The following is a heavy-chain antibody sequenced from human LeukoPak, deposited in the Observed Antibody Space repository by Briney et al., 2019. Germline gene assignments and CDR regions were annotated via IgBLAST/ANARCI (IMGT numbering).Heavy chain of an antibody. CDR3: ARDSFNGWFDY. Sequence: SETLSLTCTVSGGSISSGSYYWSWIRQPAGKGLEWIGRIYTSGSTNYNPSLKSRVTISVDTSKNQFSPKLSSVTAADTAVYYCARDSFNGWFDYWGQGTLVTVSS. D-gene: IGHD2-8*01. CDR2: IYTSGST. J-gene: IGHJ4*02. V-gene: IGHV4-61*02. CDR1: GGSISSGSYY.